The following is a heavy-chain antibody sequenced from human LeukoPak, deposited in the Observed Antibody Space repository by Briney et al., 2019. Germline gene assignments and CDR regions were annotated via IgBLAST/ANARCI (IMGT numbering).Heavy chain of an antibody. CDR3: AIHSAMGSHDY. Sequence: SQTLSLTCTVSGGSISSGSYYWSWIRQPAGKGLEWIGRIYTRGSTNYNPSLKSRVTTSVDTSKNQFSLKLSSVTAADTAVYYCAIHSAMGSHDYWGQGTLVTVSS. V-gene: IGHV4-61*02. J-gene: IGHJ4*02. D-gene: IGHD2-21*01. CDR2: IYTRGST. CDR1: GGSISSGSYY.